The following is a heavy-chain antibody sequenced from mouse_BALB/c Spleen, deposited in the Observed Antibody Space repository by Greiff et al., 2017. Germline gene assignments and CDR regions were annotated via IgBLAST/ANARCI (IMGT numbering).Heavy chain of an antibody. J-gene: IGHJ4*01. D-gene: IGHD2-14*01. CDR2: IYPYNGGT. Sequence: VQLQQSGPELVKPGASVKISCKASGYTFTDYNMHWVKQSHGKSLEWIGYIYPYNGGTGYNQKFKSKATLTVDNSSSTAYMQLSSLTSEDSAVYYCTRHYRYEYYAMDYWGQGTSVTVSS. CDR1: GYTFTDYN. V-gene: IGHV1S29*02. CDR3: TRHYRYEYYAMDY.